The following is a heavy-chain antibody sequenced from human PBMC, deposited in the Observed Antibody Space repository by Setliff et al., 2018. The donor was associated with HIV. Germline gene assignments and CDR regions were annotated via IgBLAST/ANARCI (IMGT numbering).Heavy chain of an antibody. V-gene: IGHV7-4-1*02. CDR1: GYMFSLYG. CDR3: AREASGENYPAY. Sequence: ASVKVSCKTSGYMFSLYGIHWLRQAPGQNLEWMGWINTETGTPTYAPGFTGRSVLSLDTSVSAAYLEISSLVAEDSALYYCAREASGENYPAYWGQGTMVTVSS. J-gene: IGHJ4*02. CDR2: INTETGTP. D-gene: IGHD1-7*01.